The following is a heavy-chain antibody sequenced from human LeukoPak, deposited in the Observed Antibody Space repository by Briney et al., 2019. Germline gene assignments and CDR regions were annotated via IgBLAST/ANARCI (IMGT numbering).Heavy chain of an antibody. J-gene: IGHJ3*02. CDR3: ARENIVVVTAIRDAFDI. D-gene: IGHD2-21*02. CDR2: ISYDGSNK. V-gene: IGHV3-30*03. CDR1: GFTFSSYG. Sequence: PGGSLRLSCAASGFTFSSYGMHWVRQAPGKGLEWVAVISYDGSNKYYADSVKGRFTISSDNSKNTLYLQMNSLRDEDTAVYYCARENIVVVTAIRDAFDIWGQGTMVTVSS.